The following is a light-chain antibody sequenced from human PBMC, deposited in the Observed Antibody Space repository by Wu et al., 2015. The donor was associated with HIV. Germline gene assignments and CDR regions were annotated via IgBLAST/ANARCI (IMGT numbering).Light chain of an antibody. V-gene: IGKV3-11*01. Sequence: DILLTQSPATLSLSPGERATLSCRASQNVASFLAWYQQKPGQAPRLLIYDASNRATGIPARFSGSGSGTHFTLTISRLEPEDFAVYYCHHYGISSQSFGQGTRLEVK. CDR2: DAS. CDR1: QNVASF. CDR3: HHYGISSQS. J-gene: IGKJ2*03.